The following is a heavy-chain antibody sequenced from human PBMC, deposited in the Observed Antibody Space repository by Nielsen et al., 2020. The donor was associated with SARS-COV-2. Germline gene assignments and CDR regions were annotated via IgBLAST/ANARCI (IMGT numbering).Heavy chain of an antibody. Sequence: WIRQPPGKGLEWIGEINHSGSTNYNPSLKSRVTISVDTSKNQFSLKLSSVTAADTAVYYCARHVPPTCSSTSCQAGAIDIWGQGTMVTVSS. CDR3: ARHVPPTCSSTSCQAGAIDI. V-gene: IGHV4-34*01. D-gene: IGHD2-2*01. CDR2: INHSGST. J-gene: IGHJ3*02.